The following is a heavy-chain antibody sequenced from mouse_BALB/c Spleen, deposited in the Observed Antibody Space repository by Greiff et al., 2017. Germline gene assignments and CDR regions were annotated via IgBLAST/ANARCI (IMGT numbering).Heavy chain of an antibody. D-gene: IGHD3-2*01. CDR3: ARDSSGHGGWFAY. CDR1: GFNIKDTY. Sequence: VQLQQSGAELVKPGASVKLSCTASGFNIKDTYMHWVKQRPEQGLEWIGRIDPANGNTKYDPKFQGKATITADTSSNTAYLQLSSLTSEDTAVYYCARDSSGHGGWFAYWGQGTLVTVSA. V-gene: IGHV14-3*02. CDR2: IDPANGNT. J-gene: IGHJ3*01.